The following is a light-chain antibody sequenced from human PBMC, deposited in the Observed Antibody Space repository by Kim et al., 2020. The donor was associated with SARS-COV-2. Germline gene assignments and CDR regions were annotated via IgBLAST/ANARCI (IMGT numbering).Light chain of an antibody. Sequence: VALGQTVRIKCQGDSLRSYYASWYQQKPGQAPVLVIYGKNNRPSGIPDRFSGSSSGNTASLTITGAQAEDEADYYCNSRDSSGNVVFGGGTQLTV. CDR1: SLRSYY. J-gene: IGLJ2*01. CDR3: NSRDSSGNVV. V-gene: IGLV3-19*01. CDR2: GKN.